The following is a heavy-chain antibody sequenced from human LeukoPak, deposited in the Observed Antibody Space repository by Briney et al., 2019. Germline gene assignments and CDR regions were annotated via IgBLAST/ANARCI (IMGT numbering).Heavy chain of an antibody. CDR3: ARRVKGIAAAYFDY. D-gene: IGHD6-13*01. J-gene: IGHJ4*02. Sequence: SETLSLTCAVYGGSFSGYYWSWIRQPPGKGLEWIGEINHSGSTNYNPSLKSLVTISVDTSKNQFSLKLSSVTAADTAVYYCARRVKGIAAAYFDYWGQGTLVTVSS. CDR2: INHSGST. CDR1: GGSFSGYY. V-gene: IGHV4-34*01.